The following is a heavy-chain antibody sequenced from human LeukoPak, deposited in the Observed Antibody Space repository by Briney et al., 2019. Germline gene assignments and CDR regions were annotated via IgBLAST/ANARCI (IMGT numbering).Heavy chain of an antibody. J-gene: IGHJ4*02. CDR2: IYNSGST. D-gene: IGHD6-13*01. V-gene: IGHV4-59*01. CDR1: GGSIRSYY. Sequence: PSETLSLTCTVSGGSIRSYYWSWIRQPPGKGLEWIGYIYNSGSTNYNPSLKSRVTISVDTSKNQFSLKLSSVTAADTAVYYCARGPYSSSWFIDYWGQGTLVTVSS. CDR3: ARGPYSSSWFIDY.